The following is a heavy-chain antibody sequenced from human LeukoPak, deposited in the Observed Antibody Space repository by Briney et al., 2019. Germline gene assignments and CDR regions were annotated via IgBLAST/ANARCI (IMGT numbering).Heavy chain of an antibody. CDR2: ISSSGTTI. D-gene: IGHD1-26*01. J-gene: IGHJ4*02. Sequence: GGSLRLSCAASGFTFSDNYMSWIRQAPGKGLEWVSYISSSGTTIYYADSVKGRFTISRDNAKNSLYLQMNSLRAEDTAVYYCARRRDSGSLQHFDYWGQGTLVTVSS. CDR1: GFTFSDNY. CDR3: ARRRDSGSLQHFDY. V-gene: IGHV3-11*01.